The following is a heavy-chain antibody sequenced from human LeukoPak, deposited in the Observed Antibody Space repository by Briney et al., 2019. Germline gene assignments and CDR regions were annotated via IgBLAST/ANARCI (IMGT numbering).Heavy chain of an antibody. CDR3: ARDWEGPLCYFDY. CDR1: GFTFSSFA. Sequence: PGGSLRLSCAASGFTFSSFAMSWVRQAPGKGLEWVSAISGSGGSTFYADSVKGRFTISRDNAKNSLNLQMNSLRAEDTAVYYCARDWEGPLCYFDYWGQGTPVTVSS. V-gene: IGHV3-23*01. CDR2: ISGSGGST. D-gene: IGHD1-26*01. J-gene: IGHJ4*02.